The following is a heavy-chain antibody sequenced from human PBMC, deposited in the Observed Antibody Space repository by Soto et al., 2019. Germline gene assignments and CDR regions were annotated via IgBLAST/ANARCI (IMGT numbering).Heavy chain of an antibody. Sequence: ASVKVSCKVSGYTLTELSMHWVRQAPGKGLEWMGGFDPEDGETIYAQKLQGRVTMTTDTSTSTAYMELRSLRSDDTAVYYCASSSRFRSDAFDIWGQGTMVTVSS. CDR2: FDPEDGET. V-gene: IGHV1-24*01. CDR1: GYTLTELS. J-gene: IGHJ3*02. D-gene: IGHD3-10*01. CDR3: ASSSRFRSDAFDI.